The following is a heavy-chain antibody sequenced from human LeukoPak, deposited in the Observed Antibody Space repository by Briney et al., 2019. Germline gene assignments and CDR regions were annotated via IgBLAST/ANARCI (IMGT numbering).Heavy chain of an antibody. V-gene: IGHV4-34*01. D-gene: IGHD3-16*02. CDR2: INHSGST. J-gene: IGHJ4*02. CDR3: ARVRYDYVWGSYRSTPYYFDY. Sequence: SETLSLTCTVSGGSITSFYWSWIRQPPGKGLEWIGEINHSGSTNYNPSLKSRVTISVDTSKNQFSLKLSSVTAADTAVYYCARVRYDYVWGSYRSTPYYFDYWGQGTLVTVSS. CDR1: GGSITSFY.